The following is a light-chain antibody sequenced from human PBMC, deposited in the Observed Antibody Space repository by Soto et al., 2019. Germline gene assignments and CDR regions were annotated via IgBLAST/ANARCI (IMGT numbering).Light chain of an antibody. V-gene: IGKV1-33*01. CDR2: DAS. J-gene: IGKJ5*01. CDR1: QSISSY. Sequence: DSQMTGGPSTLSASVGDRVTITCRASQSISSYLNWYQQKPGKAPKLLIYDASNLETGVPSRFSGSGSGTDFTFTISSLQPEDIATYYCQQYDNLPITFGQGTRLEIK. CDR3: QQYDNLPIT.